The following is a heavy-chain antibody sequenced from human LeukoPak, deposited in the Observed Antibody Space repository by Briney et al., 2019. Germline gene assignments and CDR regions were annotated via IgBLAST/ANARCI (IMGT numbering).Heavy chain of an antibody. CDR3: ARSRGAGPGAHFDY. CDR2: VSNSGSYT. J-gene: IGHJ4*02. V-gene: IGHV3-11*03. Sequence: GGSLRLSCAASGSTFSVEYMSWIRQPPGKGLGWVSYVSNSGSYTNYADSVKGRFTISRDNAKSSLYLQMNSVRAEDTAVYYCARSRGAGPGAHFDYWGQGTLVTVSS. CDR1: GSTFSVEY. D-gene: IGHD6-19*01.